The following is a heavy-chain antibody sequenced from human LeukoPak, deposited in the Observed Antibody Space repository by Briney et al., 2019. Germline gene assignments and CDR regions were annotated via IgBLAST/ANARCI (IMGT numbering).Heavy chain of an antibody. D-gene: IGHD1-14*01. V-gene: IGHV4-34*01. J-gene: IGHJ4*02. CDR1: GGSFSGYY. Sequence: SETLSLTCAVYGGSFSGYYWSWIRQPPGKGLEWIGEINHSGSTNYNPSLKSRVTISVDTSKSQFSLKLSSVTAADTAVYYCARGRTGYRGYWGQGTLVTVSS. CDR3: ARGRTGYRGY. CDR2: INHSGST.